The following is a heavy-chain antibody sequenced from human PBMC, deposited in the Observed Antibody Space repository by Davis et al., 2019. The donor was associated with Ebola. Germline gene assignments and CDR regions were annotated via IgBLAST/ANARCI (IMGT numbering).Heavy chain of an antibody. J-gene: IGHJ6*02. D-gene: IGHD5-24*01. CDR3: ARARDMATIGDYAMDV. CDR2: IIPMLGIA. Sequence: AASVKVSCTASVGTFSSYTISWVRLAPGQGLEWMGRIIPMLGIANYAQKFQGRVTIPADISTTAYMELSSLRSEDTAVYYCARARDMATIGDYAMDVWGQGTTVTVSS. CDR1: VGTFSSYT. V-gene: IGHV1-69*02.